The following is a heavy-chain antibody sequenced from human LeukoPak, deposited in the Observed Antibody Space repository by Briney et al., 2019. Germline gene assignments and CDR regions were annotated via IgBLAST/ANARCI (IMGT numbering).Heavy chain of an antibody. V-gene: IGHV6-1*01. D-gene: IGHD1-26*01. CDR1: GDSVSSNSAA. CDR2: TFYRSKWYN. CDR3: ARGESVGPTGSFDY. Sequence: SQTLSLTCAISGDSVSSNSAAWNWIRQSPSGGLEWLGRTFYRSKWYNDYAVSVKSRITINPDTSKNQFSLQVNSVTPEDTAVYYCARGESVGPTGSFDYWGQGTLVTVSS. J-gene: IGHJ4*02.